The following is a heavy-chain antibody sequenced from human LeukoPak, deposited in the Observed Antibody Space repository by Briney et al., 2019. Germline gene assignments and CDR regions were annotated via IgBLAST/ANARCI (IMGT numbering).Heavy chain of an antibody. CDR2: INPNSGGT. V-gene: IGHV1-2*02. D-gene: IGHD4-17*01. Sequence: ASVKVSCKASGHTFTGYYMHWVRQAPGQGLEWMGWINPNSGGTNYAQKFQGRVTMTRDTSISTAYMELSRLRSDDTAVYYCARGIDYYGDYFGGRIYYYYYYMDVWGKGTTVTVSS. CDR3: ARGIDYYGDYFGGRIYYYYYYMDV. J-gene: IGHJ6*03. CDR1: GHTFTGYY.